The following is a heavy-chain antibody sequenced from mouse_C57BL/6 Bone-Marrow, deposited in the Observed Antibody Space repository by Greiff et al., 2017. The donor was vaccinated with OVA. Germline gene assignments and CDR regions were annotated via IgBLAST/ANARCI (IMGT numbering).Heavy chain of an antibody. D-gene: IGHD2-10*01. Sequence: EVQLQESGPGLVKPSQSLSLTCSVTGYSITSGYYWNWIRQFPGNKLEWMGYISYDGSNNYNPSLKNRISITRDTSKNQFFLKLNSVTTEDTATYYCARGLPRGYWGQGTTLTVSS. CDR3: ARGLPRGY. J-gene: IGHJ2*01. CDR1: GYSITSGYY. V-gene: IGHV3-6*01. CDR2: ISYDGSN.